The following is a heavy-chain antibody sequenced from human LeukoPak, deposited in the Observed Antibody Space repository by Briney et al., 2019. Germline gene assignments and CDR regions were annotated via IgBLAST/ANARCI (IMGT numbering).Heavy chain of an antibody. CDR3: AWGVVDTAMVGEYFDY. J-gene: IGHJ4*02. CDR1: GGPISSSSYY. Sequence: SETLSLTCTVSGGPISSSSYYWGWIRQPPGKGLEWIGSIYYSGSTYYNPSLKSRVTISVDTSKNQFSLKLSSVTAADTAVYYCAWGVVDTAMVGEYFDYWGQGTLVTVSS. CDR2: IYYSGST. D-gene: IGHD5-18*01. V-gene: IGHV4-39*07.